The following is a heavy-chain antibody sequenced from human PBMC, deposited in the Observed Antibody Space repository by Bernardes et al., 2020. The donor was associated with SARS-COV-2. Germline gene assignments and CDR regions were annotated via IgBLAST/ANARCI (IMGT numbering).Heavy chain of an antibody. CDR3: ARHEYHYETSGYNLFDP. CDR1: GGSISSSSYY. Sequence: SETLSLTCTVSGGSISSSSYYWGWIRQPPGQGLEWIGSIYYRGTTSYNPSLKSRLTISVDTSKNQFSLKLSSVTAADTAVYYCARHEYHYETSGYNLFDPWGQGTLVTVSS. D-gene: IGHD3-22*01. J-gene: IGHJ5*02. V-gene: IGHV4-39*01. CDR2: IYYRGTT.